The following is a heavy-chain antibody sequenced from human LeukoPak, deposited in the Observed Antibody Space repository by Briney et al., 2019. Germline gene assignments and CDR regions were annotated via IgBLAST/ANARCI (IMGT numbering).Heavy chain of an antibody. CDR1: GYSFTSYW. V-gene: IGHV5-51*01. Sequence: GESLKISWKGSGYSFTSYWIGWGRQMPGKGLGGMGIIYPGDSDPRYSPSFQGQLTISADKSISTAYLQWSSLKASDTAMYYCARRDYYDSSGYYDDAFDIWGQGTMVTVSS. CDR2: IYPGDSDP. J-gene: IGHJ3*02. D-gene: IGHD3-22*01. CDR3: ARRDYYDSSGYYDDAFDI.